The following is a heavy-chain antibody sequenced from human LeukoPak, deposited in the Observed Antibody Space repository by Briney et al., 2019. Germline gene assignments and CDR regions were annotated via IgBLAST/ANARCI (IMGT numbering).Heavy chain of an antibody. CDR2: IYYSGST. CDR3: AIGTTGDYPPYFDS. Sequence: SETLSLTCTVSSGSITSYYWSWTRQPPGKGLEWIGYIYYSGSTEYNPSLKSRVTISADTSKNQFSLKLSSVTAADTAVYYCAIGTTGDYPPYFDSWGQGTLVTVSS. CDR1: SGSITSYY. J-gene: IGHJ4*02. D-gene: IGHD4-17*01. V-gene: IGHV4-59*01.